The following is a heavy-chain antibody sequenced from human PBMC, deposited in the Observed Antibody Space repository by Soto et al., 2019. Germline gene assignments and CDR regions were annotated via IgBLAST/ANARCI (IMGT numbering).Heavy chain of an antibody. CDR2: IYPSVSS. CDR1: GFAISRGYY. Sequence: ETLSLTGHGSGFAISRGYYWSWVRQTPGKGLEWIVSIYPSVSSYHNPSLETRLTLSIDTSKNQFTLKLASVTAAATALYYCAREKVGTTFFDNWGQGTQVTVYS. D-gene: IGHD1-1*01. V-gene: IGHV4-38-2*02. CDR3: AREKVGTTFFDN. J-gene: IGHJ4*02.